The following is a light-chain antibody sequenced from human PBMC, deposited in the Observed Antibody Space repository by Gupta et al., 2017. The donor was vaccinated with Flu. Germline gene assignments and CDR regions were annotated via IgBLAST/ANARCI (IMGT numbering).Light chain of an antibody. CDR1: SSDVGGYNY. Sequence: QSALTQPASVSGSPGPSLTISCTGTSSDVGGYNYVSWYQHHPGKDPKLMIYEVINRTAGVSNRFSGSESGNTASLTISGRKAEDETDYYCSSYTSSNALAFGGGTKLTVL. V-gene: IGLV2-14*01. CDR3: SSYTSSNALA. J-gene: IGLJ3*02. CDR2: EVI.